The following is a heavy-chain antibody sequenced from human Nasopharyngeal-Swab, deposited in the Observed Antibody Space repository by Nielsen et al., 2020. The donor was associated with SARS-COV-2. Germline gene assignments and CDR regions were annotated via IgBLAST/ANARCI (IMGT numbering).Heavy chain of an antibody. V-gene: IGHV1-2*06. CDR1: GYTFTGYY. CDR3: AREDSSSWYGLLNWFDP. Sequence: ASVKVSCKASGYTFTGYYMHWVRQAPGQGLEWMGRINPNSGGTNYAQKFQGRVTMTRDTSISTAYMELSRLRSDDTAVYYCAREDSSSWYGLLNWFDPWGQGTLVTVSS. J-gene: IGHJ5*02. D-gene: IGHD6-13*01. CDR2: INPNSGGT.